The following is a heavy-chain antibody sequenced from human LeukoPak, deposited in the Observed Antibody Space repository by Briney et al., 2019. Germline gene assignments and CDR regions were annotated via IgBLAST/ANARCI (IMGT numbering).Heavy chain of an antibody. CDR2: ISSSSSYI. CDR3: ARLYDGSAYHADHFDY. V-gene: IGHV3-21*01. Sequence: GGSLRLSCAASGFTFSYYSLNWVRQAPGKGLEWVSSISSSSSYIYYADSVKGRLTISRDNAKNSLYLQMNSLRAEDTAVYYCARLYDGSAYHADHFDYWGQGTLVIVSS. CDR1: GFTFSYYS. J-gene: IGHJ4*02. D-gene: IGHD3-22*01.